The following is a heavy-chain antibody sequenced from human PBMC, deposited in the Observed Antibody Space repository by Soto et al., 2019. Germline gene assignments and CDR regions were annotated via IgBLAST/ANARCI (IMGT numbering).Heavy chain of an antibody. CDR1: GYSFTSYW. J-gene: IGHJ4*02. CDR3: ARHRDQGAAAGTFDY. D-gene: IGHD6-13*01. V-gene: IGHV5-51*01. CDR2: IYPGDSDT. Sequence: GESLKISCKGSGYSFTSYWIGWVRQMPGKGLEWMGIIYPGDSDTRYSPSFQGQVTISADKSISTAYLQWSSLKASDTAMYYCARHRDQGAAAGTFDYWGQGTLVTVSS.